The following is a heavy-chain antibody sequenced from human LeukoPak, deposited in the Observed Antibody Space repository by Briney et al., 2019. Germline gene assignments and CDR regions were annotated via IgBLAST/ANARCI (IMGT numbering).Heavy chain of an antibody. V-gene: IGHV1-69*13. D-gene: IGHD6-13*01. Sequence: SVKVSCKASGGTFSSYAISWVRQAPGQGLEWMGGIIPIFGTANYAQKFQGRVTITADESTSTAYMELSSLRSEDTAVYYCCKQLASYWYFDLWGRGTLVTVFS. CDR3: CKQLASYWYFDL. CDR1: GGTFSSYA. CDR2: IIPIFGTA. J-gene: IGHJ2*01.